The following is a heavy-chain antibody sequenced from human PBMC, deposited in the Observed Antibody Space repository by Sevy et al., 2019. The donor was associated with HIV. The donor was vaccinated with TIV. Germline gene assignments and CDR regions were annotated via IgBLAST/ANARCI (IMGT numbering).Heavy chain of an antibody. CDR3: ARVDFWSSTNWFDP. Sequence: SETLSLTCTVSGGSISSYYWSWIRQPPGKGLEWIGYIYYSGSTNYNPSLKSRVTISVDTSKNQFSLKLSSVTAADTAVYYCARVDFWSSTNWFDPWGQGTLVTVSS. D-gene: IGHD3-3*01. V-gene: IGHV4-59*01. J-gene: IGHJ5*02. CDR1: GGSISSYY. CDR2: IYYSGST.